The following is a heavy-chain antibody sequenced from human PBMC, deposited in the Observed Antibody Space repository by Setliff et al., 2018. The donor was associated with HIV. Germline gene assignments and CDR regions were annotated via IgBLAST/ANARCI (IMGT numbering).Heavy chain of an antibody. J-gene: IGHJ4*02. CDR1: GFNVNNKY. Sequence: GGSLRLSCAVSGFNVNNKYMTWVRQAPGKGLELLSYISVSGTDIKYADSVKGRFTISRDNAKNSLYLQMNSLRAEDTAVYYCATDPRRLSYWGQGTLVTVSS. V-gene: IGHV3-11*04. CDR2: ISVSGTDI. CDR3: ATDPRRLSY. D-gene: IGHD2-21*01.